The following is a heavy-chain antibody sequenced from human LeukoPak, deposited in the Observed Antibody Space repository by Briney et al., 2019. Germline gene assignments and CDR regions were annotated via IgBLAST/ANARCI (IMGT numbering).Heavy chain of an antibody. V-gene: IGHV3-23*01. D-gene: IGHD4-23*01. CDR3: ARWRIPDYGGSYYYGMDV. CDR2: ISGSGGTA. Sequence: PGGSLRLSCAASGFTFSIYAMSWVRQAPGKGLEWVSAISGSGGTAYYADSVKGRFTISRDNSKNTLYLQMNSLRAEDTAVYYCARWRIPDYGGSYYYGMDVWGQGTTVTVSS. J-gene: IGHJ6*02. CDR1: GFTFSIYA.